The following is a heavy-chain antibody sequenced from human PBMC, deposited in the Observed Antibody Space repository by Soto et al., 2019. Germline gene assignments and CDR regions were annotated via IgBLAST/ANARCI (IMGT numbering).Heavy chain of an antibody. V-gene: IGHV3-15*01. CDR1: GFTFINAW. J-gene: IGHJ4*02. CDR3: TTAGYSGYDWPY. CDR2: IKSKTDGGTT. D-gene: IGHD5-12*01. Sequence: KTGGSLRLSCAASGFTFINAWMSWVRQAPGKGLEWVGRIKSKTDGGTTDYAAPVKGRFTISRDDSKNTLYLQMNSLKTEDTAVYYCTTAGYSGYDWPYWGQGTLVTVSS.